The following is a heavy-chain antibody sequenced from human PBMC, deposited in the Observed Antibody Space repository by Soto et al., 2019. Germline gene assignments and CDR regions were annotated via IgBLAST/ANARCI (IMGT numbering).Heavy chain of an antibody. J-gene: IGHJ4*02. Sequence: PSETLSLTWTVSGGSISSYYWSWIRQPPGKGLEWIGYIYYSGSTNSNPSLKSRVTISVDTSKNQFSLKLSSVTAADTAVYYCARVWGYAFDYWGQGTLVTVSS. CDR2: IYYSGST. D-gene: IGHD3-16*01. CDR3: ARVWGYAFDY. V-gene: IGHV4-59*01. CDR1: GGSISSYY.